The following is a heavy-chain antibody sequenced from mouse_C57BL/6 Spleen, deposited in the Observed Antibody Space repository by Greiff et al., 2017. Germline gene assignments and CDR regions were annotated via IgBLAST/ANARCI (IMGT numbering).Heavy chain of an antibody. CDR2: IWGDGST. Sequence: VMLVESGPGLVAPSQSLSITCTVSGFSLTSYGVSWVRQPPGKGLEWLGVIWGDGSTNYHSALISRLSISKENSKSQVFLKLNSLQTDDTATYYCAKPGDGYYDYAMDYWGQGTSVTVSS. CDR3: AKPGDGYYDYAMDY. V-gene: IGHV2-3*01. D-gene: IGHD2-3*01. CDR1: GFSLTSYG. J-gene: IGHJ4*01.